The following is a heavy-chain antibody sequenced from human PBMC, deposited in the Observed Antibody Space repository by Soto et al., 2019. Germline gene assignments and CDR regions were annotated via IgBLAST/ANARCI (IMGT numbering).Heavy chain of an antibody. CDR3: ARGSYYGSGSPFDY. D-gene: IGHD3-10*01. J-gene: IGHJ4*02. V-gene: IGHV4-30-4*01. Sequence: PSETLSLTCTVSGGSISSGDYYWSWIRQPPGKGLEWIGYIYYSGSTYYNPSLKSRVTISVDTSKNQFSLKLSSVTAADTAVYYCARGSYYGSGSPFDYWGQGTLVTVS. CDR1: GGSISSGDYY. CDR2: IYYSGST.